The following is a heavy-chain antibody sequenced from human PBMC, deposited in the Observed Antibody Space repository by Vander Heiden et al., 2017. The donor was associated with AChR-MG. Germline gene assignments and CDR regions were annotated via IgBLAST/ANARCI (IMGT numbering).Heavy chain of an antibody. CDR2: ISYDGSNK. J-gene: IGHJ4*02. CDR1: GFTFSSHG. V-gene: IGHV3-30*18. D-gene: IGHD3-22*01. Sequence: QVQLVESGGGVVQPGRSLRLSCAASGFTFSSHGLHWVRKAPGKGLEWVAVISYDGSNKYYADSVKGRFTISRDNSKNTLYLQMNSLRAEDTAVYYCAKDPGPTYYYDSSGYYYVVWGQGTLVTVSS. CDR3: AKDPGPTYYYDSSGYYYVV.